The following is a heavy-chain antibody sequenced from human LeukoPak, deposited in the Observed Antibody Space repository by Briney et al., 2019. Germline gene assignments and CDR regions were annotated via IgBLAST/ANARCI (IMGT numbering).Heavy chain of an antibody. CDR1: GFTFSSYG. CDR2: IRYDGSNK. J-gene: IGHJ4*02. Sequence: AGGSLRLSCAASGFTFSSYGMHWVRQAPGKGLEWVAFIRYDGSNKYYADSVKGRFTISRDNSKNTLYLQMNSLRAEDTAVYYCAKDSTGLDILTGYFDYWGQGTLVTVSS. V-gene: IGHV3-30*02. D-gene: IGHD3-9*01. CDR3: AKDSTGLDILTGYFDY.